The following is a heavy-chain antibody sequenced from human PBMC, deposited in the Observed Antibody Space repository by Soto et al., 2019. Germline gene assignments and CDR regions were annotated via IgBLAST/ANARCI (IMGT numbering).Heavy chain of an antibody. CDR2: IYPGDSDT. V-gene: IGHV5-51*01. D-gene: IGHD1-26*01. Sequence: PGESLKISCKGSGYSFTSYWIGWVRQMPGKGLEWMGIIYPGDSDTRYSPSFQGQVTISADKSISTAYLQWSSLKASDTAMYYCARYPLWELLIDGIFDYWGQGTLVTVSS. J-gene: IGHJ4*02. CDR3: ARYPLWELLIDGIFDY. CDR1: GYSFTSYW.